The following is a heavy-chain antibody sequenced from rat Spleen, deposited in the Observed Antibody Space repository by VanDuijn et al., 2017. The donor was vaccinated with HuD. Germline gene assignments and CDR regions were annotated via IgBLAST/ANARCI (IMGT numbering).Heavy chain of an antibody. CDR3: AVSGYGY. D-gene: IGHD4-3*01. CDR1: GFTFSRSA. J-gene: IGHJ2*01. V-gene: IGHV5-29*01. CDR2: ISYDGSST. Sequence: EVQLVESGGGLVQPGRSMKLSCAASGFTFSRSAMAWVRQAPTKGLEWVATISYDGSSTYYRDSVKGRFTISRDNAKSTLYLQMNSLGSEDTATYYCAVSGYGYWGQGVMVTVSS.